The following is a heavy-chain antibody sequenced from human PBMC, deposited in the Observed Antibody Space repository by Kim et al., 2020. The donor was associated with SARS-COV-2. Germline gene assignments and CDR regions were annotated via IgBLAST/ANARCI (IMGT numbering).Heavy chain of an antibody. D-gene: IGHD4-17*01. V-gene: IGHV4-34*01. J-gene: IGHJ4*02. CDR1: GGSFSGYY. CDR3: ARGADYGDYNY. CDR2: INHSGST. Sequence: SETLSLTCAVYGGSFSGYYWSWIRQPPGKGLEWIGEINHSGSTNYNPSLKSRVTISVDTSKNQFSLKLSSVTAADTAVYYCARGADYGDYNYWGQGTLVTVSS.